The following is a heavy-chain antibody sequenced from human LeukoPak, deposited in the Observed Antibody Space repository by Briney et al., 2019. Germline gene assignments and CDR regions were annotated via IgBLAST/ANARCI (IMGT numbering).Heavy chain of an antibody. J-gene: IGHJ4*02. V-gene: IGHV3-9*01. Sequence: GGSLRLSCAASGFTFDDYAMHWVRQAPGKGLEWVSGISWNSGSIGYADSVKGRFTISRDNAKNSLYLQMNSLRAEDTALYYCAKAGVRSTYDILTGYWYFDYWGQGTLVTVSS. CDR3: AKAGVRSTYDILTGYWYFDY. D-gene: IGHD3-9*01. CDR2: ISWNSGSI. CDR1: GFTFDDYA.